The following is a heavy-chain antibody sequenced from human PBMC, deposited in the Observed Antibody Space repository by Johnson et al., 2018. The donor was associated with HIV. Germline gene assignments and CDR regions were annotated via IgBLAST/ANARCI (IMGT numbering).Heavy chain of an antibody. D-gene: IGHD4-17*01. Sequence: EVQLVESGGGLVQPGGSLRLSCAASGFTFSSYWMSWVRQAPGNGLEWVANIKQDGSEKYFVDSVKGRFTISRDNAKNSLYLQMNSLRAEDTAVYYCARGTTGTLGDTFDIWGQGTLVTVSS. J-gene: IGHJ3*02. CDR3: ARGTTGTLGDTFDI. CDR2: IKQDGSEK. V-gene: IGHV3-7*01. CDR1: GFTFSSYW.